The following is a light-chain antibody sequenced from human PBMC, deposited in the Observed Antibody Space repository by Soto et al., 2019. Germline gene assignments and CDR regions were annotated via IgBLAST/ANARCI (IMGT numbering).Light chain of an antibody. CDR3: SSYTGSSVV. Sequence: QSVLTQPASVSGSPGQSITISCTGTSSDVGGYNYVSWYQQHPGKAPKLMIYDVGNRPSGVSNHFSGSKSGNTASLTISGLQAEDEADYYCSSYTGSSVVFGGGTKLTV. CDR1: SSDVGGYNY. J-gene: IGLJ2*01. V-gene: IGLV2-14*01. CDR2: DVG.